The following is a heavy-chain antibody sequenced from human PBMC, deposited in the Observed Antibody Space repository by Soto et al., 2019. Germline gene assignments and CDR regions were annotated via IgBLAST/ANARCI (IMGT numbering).Heavy chain of an antibody. CDR1: GFSLSTSGVG. V-gene: IGHV2-5*02. CDR3: AHRAFGYFDH. J-gene: IGHJ4*02. D-gene: IGHD3-16*01. Sequence: QITLKESGPTLVKPTQTLTLTCTFSGFSLSTSGVGVGWIRQPPGKALEWLALIYWDDDKRYSPSLKSRLTPTKDASENQVVLTMTNTDPLDTAPYYGAHRAFGYFDHWGQGTLVTVSS. CDR2: IYWDDDK.